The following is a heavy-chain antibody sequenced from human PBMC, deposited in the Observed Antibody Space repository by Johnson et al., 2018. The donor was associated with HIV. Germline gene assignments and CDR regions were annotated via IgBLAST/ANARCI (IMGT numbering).Heavy chain of an antibody. CDR2: IRYDGSNK. CDR1: GFTFSNYG. D-gene: IGHD1-7*01. Sequence: QEQLVESGGGVVQPGGSLRLSCEASGFTFSNYGMHWVRQAPGKGLEWVAFIRYDGSNKYYADSVKGRFTISRDNSKNTLYLQLSSLGAEDTAVYYCAKDRGGTTDALDIWCQGTMVNVSS. J-gene: IGHJ3*02. V-gene: IGHV3-30*02. CDR3: AKDRGGTTDALDI.